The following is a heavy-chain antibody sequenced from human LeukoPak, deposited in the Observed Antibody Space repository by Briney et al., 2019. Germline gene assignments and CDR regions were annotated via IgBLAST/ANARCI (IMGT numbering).Heavy chain of an antibody. Sequence: GGSLRLSCAASGFTFSGYAMAWVRQAPGKGLEWVSSITITGSSPSYADSVEGRFTVSRDNSKNTLYLQMNSLRAEDTAVYFCAKSSSSWSYYFNYWGQGTLVTVSS. CDR3: AKSSSSWSYYFNY. CDR2: ITITGSSP. CDR1: GFTFSGYA. D-gene: IGHD6-13*01. J-gene: IGHJ4*02. V-gene: IGHV3-23*01.